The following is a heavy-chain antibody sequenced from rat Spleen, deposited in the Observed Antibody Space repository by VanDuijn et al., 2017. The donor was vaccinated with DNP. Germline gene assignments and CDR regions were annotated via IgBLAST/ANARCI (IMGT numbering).Heavy chain of an antibody. CDR2: ISYDGSST. CDR1: GFTFRDHN. D-gene: IGHD1-4*01. Sequence: EVQLVESGGGLVQPGRSMKLSCAASGFTFRDHNMAWVRQAPKKGLEWVATISYDGSSTYYRDSVKGRVIISRDNAKSTLYLQMDSLRSEDTATYYCAGRPPPTRGPFDYWGQGVMVTVSS. CDR3: AGRPPPTRGPFDY. J-gene: IGHJ2*01. V-gene: IGHV5-7*01.